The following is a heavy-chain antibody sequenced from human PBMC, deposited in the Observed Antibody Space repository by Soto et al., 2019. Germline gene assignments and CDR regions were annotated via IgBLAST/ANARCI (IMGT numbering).Heavy chain of an antibody. CDR1: GGTFSSYT. CDR3: ARDPMEYSGYDYLLEDDAFDS. D-gene: IGHD5-12*01. V-gene: IGHV1-69*04. Sequence: SVKVSCKASGGTFSSYTISWVRQAPGQGLEWMGRIIPILGIANYAQKFQGRVTITADKSTSTAYMELSSLRSEDTAVYYCARDPMEYSGYDYLLEDDAFDSWGQGTMVTVSS. J-gene: IGHJ3*02. CDR2: IIPILGIA.